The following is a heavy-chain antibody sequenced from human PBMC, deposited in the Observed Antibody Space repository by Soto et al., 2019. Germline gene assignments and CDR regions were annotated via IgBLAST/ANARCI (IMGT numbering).Heavy chain of an antibody. CDR3: AVSIVATTAPRTDDY. Sequence: GGSLRLSCAASGFTFSSYAMSWVRQAPGKGLEWVSAISGSGGSTYYADSVKGRFTISRDNSKNTLYLQMNSLRAEDTAVYYCAVSIVATTAPRTDDYWGQGTLVTVSS. CDR1: GFTFSSYA. CDR2: ISGSGGST. D-gene: IGHD5-12*01. V-gene: IGHV3-23*01. J-gene: IGHJ4*02.